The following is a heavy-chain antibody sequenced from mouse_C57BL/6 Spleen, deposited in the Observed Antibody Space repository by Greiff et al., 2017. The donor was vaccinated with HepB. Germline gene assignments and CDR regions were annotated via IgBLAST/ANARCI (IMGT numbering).Heavy chain of an antibody. J-gene: IGHJ4*01. D-gene: IGHD2-5*01. V-gene: IGHV1-82*01. CDR2: IYPGDGDT. CDR1: GYAFSSSW. Sequence: QVQLKESGPELVKPGASVKISCKASGYAFSSSWMNWVKQRPGKGLEWIGRIYPGDGDTNYNGKFKGKATLTADKSSSTAYMQRSSLTSEDSAVYFCARCSNLHYYAMDYWGQGTSVTVSS. CDR3: ARCSNLHYYAMDY.